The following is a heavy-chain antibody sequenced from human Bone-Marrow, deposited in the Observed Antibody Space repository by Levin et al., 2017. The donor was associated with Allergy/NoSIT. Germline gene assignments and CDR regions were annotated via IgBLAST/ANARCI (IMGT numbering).Heavy chain of an antibody. CDR3: ARERKPYCTNGVCQKRYYGMDV. Sequence: PGGSLRLSCAASGFTFSSYAMHWVRQAPGKGLEWVAVISYDGSNKYYADSVKGRFTISRDNSKNTLYLQMNSLRAEDTAVYYCARERKPYCTNGVCQKRYYGMDVWGQGTTVTVSS. D-gene: IGHD2-8*01. V-gene: IGHV3-30-3*01. CDR2: ISYDGSNK. J-gene: IGHJ6*02. CDR1: GFTFSSYA.